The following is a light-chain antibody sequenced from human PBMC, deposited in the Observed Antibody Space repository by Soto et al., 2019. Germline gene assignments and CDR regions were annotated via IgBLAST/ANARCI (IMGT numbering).Light chain of an antibody. J-gene: IGKJ2*01. Sequence: IQLTQSPSSLSASVGDRVTITCRASQGISRYLAWYQQKPGKAPKLLISAASTLQSGGPSRFSGRGSGTYFTLTISSLQPEDFSTDYCQQLNSYPPYSFGQGTKLEIK. V-gene: IGKV1-9*01. CDR2: AAS. CDR3: QQLNSYPPYS. CDR1: QGISRY.